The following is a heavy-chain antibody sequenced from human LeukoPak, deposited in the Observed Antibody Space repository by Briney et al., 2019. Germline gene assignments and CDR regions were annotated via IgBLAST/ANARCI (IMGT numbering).Heavy chain of an antibody. Sequence: PGGSLRLSCAASGFTFDDYAMHWVRQAPGKGLEWVSGISWNSGSIGYADSVKGRFTISRDNAKNSLYLQMNSLRAEDTALYYCASYSSSWRYFDYWGQGNLVTVSS. CDR3: ASYSSSWRYFDY. CDR1: GFTFDDYA. D-gene: IGHD6-13*01. J-gene: IGHJ4*02. CDR2: ISWNSGSI. V-gene: IGHV3-9*01.